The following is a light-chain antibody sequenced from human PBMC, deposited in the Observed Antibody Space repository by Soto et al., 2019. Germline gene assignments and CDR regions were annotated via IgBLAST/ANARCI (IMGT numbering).Light chain of an antibody. CDR2: DAS. V-gene: IGKV3-11*01. CDR1: QSVNNY. J-gene: IGKJ1*01. Sequence: EIVSTQSPATLSLSPGGRATLSCRASQSVNNYLAWYQQKPGRAPRLLIYDASIRPTGIPARFSGSGSGTDFTLTISYLEPEDFAVYYCQQRSNWPPAFGQGTKVDIK. CDR3: QQRSNWPPA.